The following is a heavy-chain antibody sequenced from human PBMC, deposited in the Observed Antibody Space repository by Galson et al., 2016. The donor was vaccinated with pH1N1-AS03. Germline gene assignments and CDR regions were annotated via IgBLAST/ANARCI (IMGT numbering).Heavy chain of an antibody. Sequence: ETLSLTCDVSGFSISSGYYWGWIRQPPRKGLEWIGSMYHSGTTFHNPSLKSRVTMSVDTSKNQFSLKLTSVTAADTAVYYCAKSLYLSGSFHSYFDLWGRGTLVIVSS. CDR2: MYHSGTT. D-gene: IGHD3-10*01. J-gene: IGHJ2*01. CDR3: AKSLYLSGSFHSYFDL. CDR1: GFSISSGYY. V-gene: IGHV4-38-2*01.